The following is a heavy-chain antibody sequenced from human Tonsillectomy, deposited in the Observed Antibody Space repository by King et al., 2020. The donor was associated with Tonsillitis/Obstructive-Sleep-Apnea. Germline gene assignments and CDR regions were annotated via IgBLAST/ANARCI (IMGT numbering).Heavy chain of an antibody. CDR1: GGSISSNY. V-gene: IGHV4-59*08. CDR2: XXXXGXX. CDR3: ARSYSSSSFYSYGLDV. Sequence: VQLQESGPGLVKPSETLSLTCTVSGGSISSNYWSWIXXPPGKGXXWXXXXXXXGXXXYXXSLXXRVTISVDTPKIQFSLKLRSXXAADTAVYYCARSYSSSSFYSYGLDVWGQGTTVTVFS. D-gene: IGHD6-6*01. J-gene: IGHJ6*02.